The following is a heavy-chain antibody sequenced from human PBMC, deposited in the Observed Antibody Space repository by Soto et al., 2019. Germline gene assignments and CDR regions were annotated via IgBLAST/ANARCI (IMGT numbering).Heavy chain of an antibody. J-gene: IGHJ4*02. CDR2: IFHSGTP. CDR3: ARRGSRSSSALPSYDY. D-gene: IGHD3-22*01. CDR1: SDSISSGYY. Sequence: PSETLSLTCAVSSDSISSGYYCDWIRQPPGKGLEWIGSIFHSGTPYYNPSLKSRLTISMDTSKTQFSLKLTFVTAADTAVYYCARRGSRSSSALPSYDYWGRGILVTVSS. V-gene: IGHV4-38-2*01.